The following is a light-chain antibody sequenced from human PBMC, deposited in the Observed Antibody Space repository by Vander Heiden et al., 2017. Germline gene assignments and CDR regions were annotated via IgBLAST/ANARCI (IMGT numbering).Light chain of an antibody. CDR2: DAT. CDR3: QQCTDWPWT. V-gene: IGKV3-11*01. CDR1: QSGSTY. J-gene: IGKJ1*01. Sequence: EIVLTQSPATLSSSPGERATLSCRDSQSGSTYLAWYQQKPGQAPRLLIYDATNRATAIPARFSGSGSGTDFTLTISSLEPGDFAVYYCQQCTDWPWTFGQGTKLEIK.